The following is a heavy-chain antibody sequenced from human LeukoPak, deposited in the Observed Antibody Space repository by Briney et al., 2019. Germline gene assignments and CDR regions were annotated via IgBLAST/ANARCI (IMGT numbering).Heavy chain of an antibody. V-gene: IGHV3-48*01. CDR2: IGISTSTL. CDR3: ARTGGGWTNLDH. D-gene: IGHD3-16*01. Sequence: GGSLRLSCAASGFTFSAYSMNWVRQAPGKGLEWISYIGISTSTLFYADSVKGRFTISRDNVKNSLYLQVNSLRAEDTAVYYCARTGGGWTNLDHWGQGILVTVSS. J-gene: IGHJ4*02. CDR1: GFTFSAYS.